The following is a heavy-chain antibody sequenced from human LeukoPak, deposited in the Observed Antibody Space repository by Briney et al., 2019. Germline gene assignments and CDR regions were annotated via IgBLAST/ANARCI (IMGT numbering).Heavy chain of an antibody. V-gene: IGHV3-33*01. CDR3: ARSREHGPGSYDSYYFDY. J-gene: IGHJ4*02. Sequence: PGRPLRLSCAASGFTFSSYGMHWVRQAPGKGLEWVAIIWYDGSNKYYADSVKGRFTISRDNSKDTLYLQMNSLRAEDTAVYYCARSREHGPGSYDSYYFDYWGQGTLVTVSS. CDR1: GFTFSSYG. CDR2: IWYDGSNK. D-gene: IGHD3-10*01.